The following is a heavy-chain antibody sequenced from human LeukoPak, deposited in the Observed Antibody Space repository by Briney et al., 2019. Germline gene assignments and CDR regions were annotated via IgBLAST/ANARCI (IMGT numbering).Heavy chain of an antibody. CDR3: ASKTNYYYYYGMDV. CDR1: GGSISSGGYS. CDR2: IYHSGST. V-gene: IGHV4-30-2*01. Sequence: SETLPLTCTVSGGSISSGGYSWSWIRQPPGKGLEWIGYIYHSGSTYYNPSLKSRVTISVDRSKNQFSLKLSSVTAADTAVYYCASKTNYYYYYGMDVWGQGTTVTVSS. J-gene: IGHJ6*02.